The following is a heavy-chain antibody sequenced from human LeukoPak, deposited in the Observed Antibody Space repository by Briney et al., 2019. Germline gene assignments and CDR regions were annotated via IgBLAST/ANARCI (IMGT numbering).Heavy chain of an antibody. CDR2: LYSGGST. Sequence: GGSLRLSCAASGFTVSRNYMSWVRQAPGKAVVGGASLYSGGSTYYADSVKGRFTISRDNSKNTLYLQMNSLRAEDTAVYYCARAPHWELRGAFDIWGQGTMVTVSS. D-gene: IGHD1-26*01. J-gene: IGHJ3*02. CDR1: GFTVSRNY. CDR3: ARAPHWELRGAFDI. V-gene: IGHV3-53*01.